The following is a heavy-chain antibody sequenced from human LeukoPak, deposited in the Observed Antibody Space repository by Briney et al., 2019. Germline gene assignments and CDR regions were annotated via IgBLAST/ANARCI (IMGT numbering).Heavy chain of an antibody. J-gene: IGHJ4*02. Sequence: SVMVSCKASGGTFSSYAISWVRQAPGQGLEWMGGIIPIFGTANYAQKFQGRVTITTDESTSTAYMELSSLRSEDTAVYYCARSTKSCSGYDFPAYWGQGTLVTVSS. D-gene: IGHD5-12*01. CDR2: IIPIFGTA. CDR3: ARSTKSCSGYDFPAY. V-gene: IGHV1-69*05. CDR1: GGTFSSYA.